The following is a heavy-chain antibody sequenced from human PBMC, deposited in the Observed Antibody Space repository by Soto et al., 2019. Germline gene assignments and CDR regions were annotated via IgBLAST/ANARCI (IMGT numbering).Heavy chain of an antibody. V-gene: IGHV4-39*01. CDR2: IYYSGST. J-gene: IGHJ4*02. CDR1: GGSISSSSYY. CDR3: ARHGYYDSSGYYYDDFDY. Sequence: PSETLSLTCTVSGGSISSSSYYWGWIRQPPGKGLEWIGSIYYSGSTYYNPSLKSRVTISVDTSKNQCSLKLSSVTAADTAVYYCARHGYYDSSGYYYDDFDYWAQGTLVTVSS. D-gene: IGHD3-22*01.